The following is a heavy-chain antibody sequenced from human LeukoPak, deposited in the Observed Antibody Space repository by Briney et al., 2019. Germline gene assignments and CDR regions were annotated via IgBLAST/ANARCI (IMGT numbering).Heavy chain of an antibody. CDR3: ARDPPYYDGSGYYYDC. V-gene: IGHV3-21*01. CDR2: ISGSSNYI. J-gene: IGHJ4*02. Sequence: GGSLRLSCAASGFTFSTYSMNWVRQAPGKGLEWVSSISGSSNYIYYADSVKGRFTISRDNAKNSLYLQLNSLRAEDTAVYYCARDPPYYDGSGYYYDCWGQGTLVTVSS. CDR1: GFTFSTYS. D-gene: IGHD3-22*01.